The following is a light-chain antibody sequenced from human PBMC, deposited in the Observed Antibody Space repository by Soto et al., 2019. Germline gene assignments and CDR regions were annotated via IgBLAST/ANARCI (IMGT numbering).Light chain of an antibody. J-gene: IGKJ4*01. CDR1: QDISNY. Sequence: DIQMTQSPSSLSASVGDRVTITCQASQDISNYLNWCQQKPGKAPKLLIYDASDLETGVPSRFSGSGSGTHFTFTISSLQPEDIATYYCQQYETLPPTFGGGTKVEIK. V-gene: IGKV1-33*01. CDR3: QQYETLPPT. CDR2: DAS.